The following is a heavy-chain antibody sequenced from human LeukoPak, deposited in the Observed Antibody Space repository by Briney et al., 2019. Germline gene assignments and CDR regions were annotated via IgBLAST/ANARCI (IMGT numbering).Heavy chain of an antibody. J-gene: IGHJ6*04. CDR2: IIPIFGTA. D-gene: IGHD3-10*01. V-gene: IGHV1-69*13. CDR3: AKSAGSYYNQGYYYYGMDV. Sequence: SVTVSCKASGCTFSSYAISWVRQAPGQGLEWMGGIIPIFGTANYAQKFQGRVTITADESTSTAYMELSSLRSEDTAVYYCAKSAGSYYNQGYYYYGMDVWGKGTTVTVSS. CDR1: GCTFSSYA.